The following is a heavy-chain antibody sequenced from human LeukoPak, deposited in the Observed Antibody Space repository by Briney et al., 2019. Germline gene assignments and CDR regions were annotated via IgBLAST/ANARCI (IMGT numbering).Heavy chain of an antibody. CDR1: GYTFTGYY. Sequence: ASVKVSCKASGYTFTGYYMHWVRQAPGQGLEWMGWINPNSGGTNYAQKFQGRVTMTRDTSISTAYMELSRLRSDDTAVYYCARVVVVPENYFDYWGQGTLVTVSS. CDR2: INPNSGGT. J-gene: IGHJ4*02. D-gene: IGHD2-2*01. CDR3: ARVVVVPENYFDY. V-gene: IGHV1-2*02.